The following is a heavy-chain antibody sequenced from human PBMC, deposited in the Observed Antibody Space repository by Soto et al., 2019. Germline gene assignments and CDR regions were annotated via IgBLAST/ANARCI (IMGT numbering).Heavy chain of an antibody. Sequence: SETLSLTCTVSGGSISNYYWSWVRQPAGKELEWIGRMYNTGSASYNPSLRSRVTISLDKSTNQFSLRLTSVTAADTAVYYCARKGWRFGVVPRGGLAPWGQGSLVTVSS. D-gene: IGHD3-3*01. J-gene: IGHJ5*02. CDR1: GGSISNYY. V-gene: IGHV4-4*07. CDR3: ARKGWRFGVVPRGGLAP. CDR2: MYNTGSA.